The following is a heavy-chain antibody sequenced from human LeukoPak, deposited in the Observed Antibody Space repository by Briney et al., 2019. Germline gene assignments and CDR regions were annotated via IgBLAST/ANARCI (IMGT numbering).Heavy chain of an antibody. V-gene: IGHV3-7*03. CDR2: IKQDGSEK. Sequence: PGGSLRLSCAASGFTFSSYWMSWVRQALGKGLEWVANIKQDGSEKYYVDSVKGRFTISRDNAKNSLYLQMNGLRVEGTAVYYCARVGGPGYKSGRRLQSGMDVWGQGTTVTVSS. J-gene: IGHJ6*02. D-gene: IGHD2-2*02. CDR3: ARVGGPGYKSGRRLQSGMDV. CDR1: GFTFSSYW.